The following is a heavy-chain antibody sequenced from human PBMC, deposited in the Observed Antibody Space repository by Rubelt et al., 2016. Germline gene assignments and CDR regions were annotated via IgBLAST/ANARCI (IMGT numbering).Heavy chain of an antibody. Sequence: EVHLLESGGDLVQPGGSLRLSCAASRFTFSNYAMSWVRQAPGKGLEWVSTISGGGYSTYYADSVKGRSTISRDNSKNMLFLLMNSLRAGDTAVYYCAKSPQEDYYVLTGQFWVDYWGQGTLVTVSS. J-gene: IGHJ4*02. CDR3: AKSPQEDYYVLTGQFWVDY. CDR2: ISGGGYST. V-gene: IGHV3-23*01. D-gene: IGHD3-9*01. CDR1: RFTFSNYA.